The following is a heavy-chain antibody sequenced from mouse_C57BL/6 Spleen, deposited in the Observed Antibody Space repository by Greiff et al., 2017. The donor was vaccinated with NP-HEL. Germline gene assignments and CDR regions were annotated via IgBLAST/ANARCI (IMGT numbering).Heavy chain of an antibody. CDR1: GFTITNTY. V-gene: IGHV14-3*01. CDR2: IDPANGST. Sequence: VQLKQSVAELVRPGASVKLSCTASGFTITNTYMHWVKQRPEQGLEWIGRIDPANGSTNYDPKFKGKATITADKSSSTAYLQLSSLTSEDTAIYYCARSDDYPDYWGQGTTLTVSS. D-gene: IGHD2-4*01. J-gene: IGHJ2*01. CDR3: ARSDDYPDY.